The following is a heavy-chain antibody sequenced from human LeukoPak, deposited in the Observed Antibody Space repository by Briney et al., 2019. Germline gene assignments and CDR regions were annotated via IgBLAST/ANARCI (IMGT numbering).Heavy chain of an antibody. CDR2: ISYDGSNK. V-gene: IGHV3-30*03. CDR1: GFTFSSYG. Sequence: GGSLRLSCAASGFTFSSYGMHWVRQAPGKGLEWVAVISYDGSNKYYADSVKGRFTISRDNSKNTLYLQMNSLRAEDTAVYYCARMYYDFWSGYYLAGGNYFDYWGQGTLVTVSS. CDR3: ARMYYDFWSGYYLAGGNYFDY. J-gene: IGHJ4*02. D-gene: IGHD3-3*01.